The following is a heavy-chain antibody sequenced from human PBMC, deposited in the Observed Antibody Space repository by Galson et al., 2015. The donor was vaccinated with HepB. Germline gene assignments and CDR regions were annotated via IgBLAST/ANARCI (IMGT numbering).Heavy chain of an antibody. Sequence: QSGAEVKKPGESLKISCQASGYTFTTHWISWLRQMPGKGLEWMGRIAPRDSGTDYSPSLRGHVTISIDTSISTVYLQWISLKASDTAMYYCATGLTGWFYWGQGTLVTVSS. CDR1: GYTFTTHW. CDR2: IAPRDSGT. CDR3: ATGLTGWFY. J-gene: IGHJ4*02. D-gene: IGHD6-19*01. V-gene: IGHV5-10-1*01.